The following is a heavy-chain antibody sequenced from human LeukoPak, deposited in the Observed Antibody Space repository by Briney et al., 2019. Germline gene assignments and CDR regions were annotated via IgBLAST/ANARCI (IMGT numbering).Heavy chain of an antibody. Sequence: ASVKVSCKASGYTFTSYYMHWVRQAPGQGLEWMGIINPSGGSTSYAQKFQGRVTMTRDTSTSTVYMELSSLRSEDTAVYYCARTYCSSTSCPRGYYYYYMDVWGKGTTVTVSS. CDR2: INPSGGST. J-gene: IGHJ6*03. CDR3: ARTYCSSTSCPRGYYYYYMDV. D-gene: IGHD2-2*01. V-gene: IGHV1-46*01. CDR1: GYTFTSYY.